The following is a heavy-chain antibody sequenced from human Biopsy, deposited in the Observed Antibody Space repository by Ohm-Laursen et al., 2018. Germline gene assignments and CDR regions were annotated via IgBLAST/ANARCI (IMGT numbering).Heavy chain of an antibody. Sequence: SLRLSCAASGFTFTHAWMSWVRQGPGKGLEWLGRIKSKSDGEATDYAAAVQGRFAISRDDSKNTFYLQMNSLKSEDTGVFYCTVDLGRGFHWGQGTLVTVSS. D-gene: IGHD5-12*01. J-gene: IGHJ4*02. CDR3: TVDLGRGFH. CDR2: IKSKSDGEAT. V-gene: IGHV3-15*01. CDR1: GFTFTHAW.